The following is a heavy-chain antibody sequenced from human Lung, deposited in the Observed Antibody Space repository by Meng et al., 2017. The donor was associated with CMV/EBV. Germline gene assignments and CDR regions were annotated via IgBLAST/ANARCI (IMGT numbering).Heavy chain of an antibody. D-gene: IGHD3-10*01. CDR1: GYTFTGHY. V-gene: IGHV1-2*06. J-gene: IGHJ4*02. CDR2: INPKSGAT. CDR3: ARFGEVIDY. Sequence: QVQLVQSGAEVKKPGASVKVSCKTSGYTFTGHYTHWVRQAPGQGLEWMGRINPKSGATDYAQKFQGGVTLTRDTSINTAYMELNRLTSDDTAVYYCARFGEVIDYWGQGTLVTVSS.